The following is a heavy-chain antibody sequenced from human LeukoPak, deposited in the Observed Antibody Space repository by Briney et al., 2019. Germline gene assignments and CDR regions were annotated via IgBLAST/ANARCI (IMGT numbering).Heavy chain of an antibody. CDR2: ISSSGSTR. Sequence: GGSLRLSCAASGFTFSSYEMNWVRQAPGKGLEWVSYISSSGSTRYYADSVKGRFTISRDNAKNSLYLQMNSLRAEDTAVYYCARDGGIMTPDAFDIWGQGTMVTVSS. J-gene: IGHJ3*02. D-gene: IGHD3-16*01. V-gene: IGHV3-48*03. CDR1: GFTFSSYE. CDR3: ARDGGIMTPDAFDI.